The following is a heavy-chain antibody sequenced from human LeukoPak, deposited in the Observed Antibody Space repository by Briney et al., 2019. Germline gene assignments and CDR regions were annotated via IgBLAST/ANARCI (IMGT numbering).Heavy chain of an antibody. Sequence: GASVKVSCKASGYTFTSHDINWVRQAAGQGLEWMGWMNPNSGNSGYAQNFQGRVIMTRDTSISTAYMELHSLRSEGTAVYYCARGYSPSIRTTGNDYWGQGTLVTVSS. CDR1: GYTFTSHD. CDR2: MNPNSGNS. J-gene: IGHJ4*02. V-gene: IGHV1-8*01. CDR3: ARGYSPSIRTTGNDY. D-gene: IGHD1-1*01.